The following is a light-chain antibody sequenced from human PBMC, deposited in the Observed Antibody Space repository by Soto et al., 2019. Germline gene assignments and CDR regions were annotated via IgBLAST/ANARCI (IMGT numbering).Light chain of an antibody. CDR1: QRVSNNY. J-gene: IGKJ1*01. V-gene: IGKV3-20*01. Sequence: EIVLTQSPGTLSLSPGERATLSCRASQRVSNNYLAWYQQKPGQAPRLLIYGASNRATGIPDRFSGSGSGTDFTLTISRLEPEDCAVYYCQQYGSSGTFGQGTKVDIK. CDR3: QQYGSSGT. CDR2: GAS.